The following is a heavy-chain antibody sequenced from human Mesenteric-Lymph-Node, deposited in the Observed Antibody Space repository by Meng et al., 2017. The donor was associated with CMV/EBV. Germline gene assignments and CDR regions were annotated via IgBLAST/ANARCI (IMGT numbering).Heavy chain of an antibody. CDR2: MRYDGTFT. D-gene: IGHD5-18*01. Sequence: GESLKISCAASGFMFSDYGMHWVRQAPGKGLEWVAFMRYDGTFTLYADSVKGRFIISRDNSKNTLYLQMNSLRAEDTAVYYCAKDRGSTYGSYFDYWGQGTLVTVSS. J-gene: IGHJ4*02. V-gene: IGHV3-30*02. CDR1: GFMFSDYG. CDR3: AKDRGSTYGSYFDY.